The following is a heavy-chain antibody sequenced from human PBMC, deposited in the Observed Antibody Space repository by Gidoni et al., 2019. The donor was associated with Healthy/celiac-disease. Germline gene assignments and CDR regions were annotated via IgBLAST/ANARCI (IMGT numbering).Heavy chain of an antibody. Sequence: QVQLVQSGAEVKKPGASVKVYCKASGYTFTSYYMHWVRQAPGQGLEWMGIINPSGGSTSYAQKFQGRVTLTRDTSTSTVYMELSSLRSEDTAVYYCAREERASIAARHHYYYYYVMDVWGQGTTVTVSS. CDR3: AREERASIAARHHYYYYYVMDV. V-gene: IGHV1-46*01. CDR1: GYTFTSYY. J-gene: IGHJ6*02. CDR2: INPSGGST. D-gene: IGHD6-6*01.